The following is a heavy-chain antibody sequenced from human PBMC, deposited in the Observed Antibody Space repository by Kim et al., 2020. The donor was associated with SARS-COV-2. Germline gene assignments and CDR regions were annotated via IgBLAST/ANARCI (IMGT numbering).Heavy chain of an antibody. CDR1: GFSLTASGVA. V-gene: IGHV2-5*02. CDR3: VLRRAPMDGGWYDS. J-gene: IGHJ5*01. CDR2: IYSDDRK. Sequence: SGPTLVNPTQTLTLTCTFSGFSLTASGVAVGWFRQPPGTALDCLAIIYSDDRKFYSPSLQSRLTISKDSSNNQVVLSMTNMDPVGTATYYCVLRRAPMDGGWYDSWGQRILVTVSS. D-gene: IGHD4-17*01.